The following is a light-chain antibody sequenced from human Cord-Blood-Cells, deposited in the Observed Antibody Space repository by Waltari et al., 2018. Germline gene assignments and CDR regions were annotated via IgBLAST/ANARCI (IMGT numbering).Light chain of an antibody. CDR3: MQALQTPLT. CDR2: LGS. J-gene: IGKJ4*01. CDR1: QRLLNSNGYNY. V-gene: IGKV2-28*01. Sequence: DIVMTQSPLSLPVTPGEPASISCRSSQRLLNSNGYNYLDWYLQKPGQSPQLLIYLGSNWASGVPDRFSGIGSGTDFTLKISRVEAEYVGVYYCMQALQTPLTFGGGTKVEIK.